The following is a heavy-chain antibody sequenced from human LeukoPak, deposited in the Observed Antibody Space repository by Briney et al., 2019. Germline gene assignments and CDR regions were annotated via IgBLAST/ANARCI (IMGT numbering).Heavy chain of an antibody. D-gene: IGHD6-19*01. V-gene: IGHV3-48*03. CDR1: GFTFSSYE. CDR3: ARDRKQWLADAFDI. J-gene: IGHJ3*02. CDR2: ISSSGSTI. Sequence: GGSLRLSCAASGFTFSSYEMNWVRQAPGKGLEWVSYISSSGSTIYYADSVKGRFTISRDNAKNSLYLQMNSLRAEDTAVYYCARDRKQWLADAFDIWGQGTMVTVSS.